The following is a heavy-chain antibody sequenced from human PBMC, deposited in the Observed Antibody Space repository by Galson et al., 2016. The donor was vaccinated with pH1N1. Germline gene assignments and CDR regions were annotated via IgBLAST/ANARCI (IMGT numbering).Heavy chain of an antibody. CDR3: VRAIAAVGSL. J-gene: IGHJ4*02. D-gene: IGHD6-13*01. CDR2: INQDASVK. CDR1: GFTSSRYW. Sequence: SLRLSCAASGFTSSRYWMSWVRQAPGKGLEWVANINQDASVKYYVDSVKGRFTISRDNATNSLYLQMNGLRAEDTAVYYCVRAIAAVGSLRGQGTLVTVSS. V-gene: IGHV3-7*04.